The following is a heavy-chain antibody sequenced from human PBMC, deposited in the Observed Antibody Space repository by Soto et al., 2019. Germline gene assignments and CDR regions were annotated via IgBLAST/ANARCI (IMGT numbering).Heavy chain of an antibody. V-gene: IGHV1-69*01. J-gene: IGHJ6*02. CDR3: ARDPYGDYTYYHYYGMDV. CDR2: IIPFFGTA. D-gene: IGHD4-17*01. Sequence: QVQLVQSGAEVKKPGSSVKVSCKASGGTFSSYAISWVRQAPGQGLEWMGGIIPFFGTANYAQKFQGRVTITADESTSTVYMELSSLRSEDTAVYYCARDPYGDYTYYHYYGMDVWGQGTTVTVSS. CDR1: GGTFSSYA.